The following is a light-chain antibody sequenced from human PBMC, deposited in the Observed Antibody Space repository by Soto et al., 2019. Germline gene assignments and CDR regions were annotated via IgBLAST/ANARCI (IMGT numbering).Light chain of an antibody. CDR1: QGVGNN. CDR2: DTF. J-gene: IGKJ4*01. Sequence: EIVMTQSPATLSVSPGGRATLSCRASQGVGNNLAWYQQKPGLAPRLFIFDTFTRATGVPARFSGSGSGTAFTLTISSLQSEDFAIYYCQQYNSWPPALTFGGGTKVEI. V-gene: IGKV3-15*01. CDR3: QQYNSWPPALT.